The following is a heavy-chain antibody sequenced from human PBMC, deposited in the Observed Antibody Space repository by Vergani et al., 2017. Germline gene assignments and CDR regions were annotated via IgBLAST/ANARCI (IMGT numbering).Heavy chain of an antibody. CDR3: ARDPRGYGGDPEDYYYGMDV. V-gene: IGHV1-8*01. CDR2: MNPNSGNT. Sequence: QVQLVQSGAEVKKPGASVKVSCKASGYTFTSYDINWVRQATGQGLEWMGWMNPNSGNTGYAQKFQGRVTMTRNTSISTAYMDLSSLRSEDTAVYYCARDPRGYGGDPEDYYYGMDVWGQGTTVTVSS. J-gene: IGHJ6*02. D-gene: IGHD2-21*02. CDR1: GYTFTSYD.